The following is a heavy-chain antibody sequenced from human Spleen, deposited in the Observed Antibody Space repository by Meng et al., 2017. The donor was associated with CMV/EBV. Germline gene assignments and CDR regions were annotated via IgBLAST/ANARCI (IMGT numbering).Heavy chain of an antibody. CDR2: ISYDGNNE. CDR1: GFTFSNHT. Sequence: GESLKISCAASGFTFSNHTMHWVRQAPGKGLERVAVISYDGNNENYADSVKGRFTISRDNSKNTLYLQLNSLRGEDTAVYYCARSGTYYSSLDYWGQGALVTVSS. V-gene: IGHV3-30*04. CDR3: ARSGTYYSSLDY. J-gene: IGHJ4*02. D-gene: IGHD1-26*01.